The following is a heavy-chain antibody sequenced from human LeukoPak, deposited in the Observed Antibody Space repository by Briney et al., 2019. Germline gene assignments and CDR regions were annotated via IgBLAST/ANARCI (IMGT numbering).Heavy chain of an antibody. CDR2: ISGSGGRT. Sequence: GGSLRLSCAASGFTFSSYGMSWVRQAPGKGLEWVSAISGSGGRTYYADSVKGRFTISRDNSKNTLYLQMNSLRAEDTAVYYCARSQQRAAMVIRDFDYWGQGTLVTVSS. V-gene: IGHV3-23*01. CDR1: GFTFSSYG. D-gene: IGHD5-18*01. CDR3: ARSQQRAAMVIRDFDY. J-gene: IGHJ4*02.